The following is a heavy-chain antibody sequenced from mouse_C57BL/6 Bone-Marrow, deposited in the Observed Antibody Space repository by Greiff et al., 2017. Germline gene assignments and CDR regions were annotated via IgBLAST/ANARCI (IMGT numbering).Heavy chain of an antibody. CDR3: ARSGTTVEAY. CDR2: IDPSDSST. Sequence: QVQLQQPGAELVKPGASVKLSCKASGYTFTSYWMQWVKQRPGQGLEWIGEIDPSDSSTNYNQKFKGKATLTVDTSSSTAYMQLSSLTSEDSAVYYCARSGTTVEAYWGQGTLVTVSA. CDR1: GYTFTSYW. V-gene: IGHV1-50*01. D-gene: IGHD1-1*01. J-gene: IGHJ3*01.